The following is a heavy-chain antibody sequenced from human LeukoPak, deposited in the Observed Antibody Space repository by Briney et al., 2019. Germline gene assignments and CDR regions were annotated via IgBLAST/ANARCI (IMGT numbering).Heavy chain of an antibody. V-gene: IGHV1-69*05. CDR2: IIPIFDTA. J-gene: IGHJ4*02. CDR1: GGTFSSYA. D-gene: IGHD2-15*01. CDR3: ARDGPLGYCSGGSCYSGY. Sequence: SVKVSCKASGGTFSSYAISWVRQAPGQGLEWMGRIIPIFDTANYAQKFRGRVTITTDESTSTAYMELSSLRSEDTAVYYCARDGPLGYCSGGSCYSGYWGQGTLVTVSS.